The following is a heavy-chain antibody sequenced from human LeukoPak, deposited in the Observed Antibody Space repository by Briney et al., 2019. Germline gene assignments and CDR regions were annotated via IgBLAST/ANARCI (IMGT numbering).Heavy chain of an antibody. Sequence: ASVKVSCKASGYTFTSYYMHWVRQAPGQGLEWMGIINPSGGSTSYAQKFQGRVTMTRDTSTSTVYMELSSLRSEDTAVYYCAGDPSYSSSPNNWFDPWGQGTLVTVSS. CDR3: AGDPSYSSSPNNWFDP. D-gene: IGHD6-6*01. CDR2: INPSGGST. V-gene: IGHV1-46*01. CDR1: GYTFTSYY. J-gene: IGHJ5*02.